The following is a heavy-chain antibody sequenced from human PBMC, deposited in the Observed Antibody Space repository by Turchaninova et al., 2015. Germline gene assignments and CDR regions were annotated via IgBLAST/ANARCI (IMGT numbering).Heavy chain of an antibody. CDR2: INHSGST. CDR1: GGSFSGYY. V-gene: IGHV4-34*01. D-gene: IGHD6-6*01. CDR3: ARLYYAGWRIAARPEWYFDL. J-gene: IGHJ2*01. Sequence: QVQLQQWGAGLLKPSETLSVTCAVYGGSFSGYYWSRIRQPPGQGLEWIGEINHSGSTNYNPSRKSRVTISVDTSKNQFSLKLSSVTAADTAVYYCARLYYAGWRIAARPEWYFDLWGRGTLVTVSS.